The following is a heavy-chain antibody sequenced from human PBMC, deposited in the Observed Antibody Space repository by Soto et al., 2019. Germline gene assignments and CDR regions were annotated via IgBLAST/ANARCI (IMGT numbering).Heavy chain of an antibody. J-gene: IGHJ5*02. CDR1: GFTFSGSA. CDR3: TSVLLWFGELHWFDP. V-gene: IGHV3-73*01. D-gene: IGHD3-10*01. CDR2: IRSKANSYAT. Sequence: GGSLRLSCAASGFTFSGSAMHWVRQASGKGLEWVGRIRSKANSYATAYAASVKGRFTISRDDSKNTAYLQMNSLKTEDTAVYYCTSVLLWFGELHWFDPWGQGTLVTVSS.